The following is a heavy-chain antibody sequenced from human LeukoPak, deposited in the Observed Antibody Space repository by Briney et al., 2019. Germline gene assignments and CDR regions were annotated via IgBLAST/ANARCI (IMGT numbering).Heavy chain of an antibody. CDR1: GGSISSGGYS. Sequence: SQTLSLTCAVSGGSISSGGYSWSWIRQPPGKGLEWIGYIYHSGSTYYNPSLKSRVTISVDTSKNQFSLKLSSVTAADTAVYYCAVGSGYYPASDYWGQGTLVTVSS. D-gene: IGHD3-22*01. V-gene: IGHV4-30-2*01. CDR3: AVGSGYYPASDY. J-gene: IGHJ4*02. CDR2: IYHSGST.